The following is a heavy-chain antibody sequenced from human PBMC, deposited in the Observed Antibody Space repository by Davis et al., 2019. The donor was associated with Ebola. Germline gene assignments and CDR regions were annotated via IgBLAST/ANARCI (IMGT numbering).Heavy chain of an antibody. D-gene: IGHD1-26*01. V-gene: IGHV3-9*01. Sequence: SLKISCAASGFTFDDYAMHWVRQAPGKGLEWVSSISWNSDSIGYADSVKGRFTISRDNAKSSLYLQMNSLRGEDTAVYYCAKARVDSGSNPIFDYWAGEPWSPSPQ. CDR2: ISWNSDSI. CDR1: GFTFDDYA. CDR3: AKARVDSGSNPIFDY. J-gene: IGHJ4*02.